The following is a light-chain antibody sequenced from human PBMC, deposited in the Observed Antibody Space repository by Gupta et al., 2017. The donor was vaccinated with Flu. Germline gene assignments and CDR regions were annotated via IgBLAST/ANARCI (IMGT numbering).Light chain of an antibody. J-gene: IGKJ1*01. Sequence: EIVLTQSPGTLSLSAGERATLSCRASESVSNSYLVWYQQRPGQAPRLLIYGASNRATGIADRFSGSGSGSGSGTDFNLTISRLEPEDVAVYYCQQHSSSLRTFGQGTKVEIK. V-gene: IGKV3-20*01. CDR1: ESVSNSY. CDR3: QQHSSSLRT. CDR2: GAS.